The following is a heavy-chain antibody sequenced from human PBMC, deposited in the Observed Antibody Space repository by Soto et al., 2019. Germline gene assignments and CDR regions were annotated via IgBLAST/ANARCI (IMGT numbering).Heavy chain of an antibody. CDR3: ARAYDYIWGIYRSYYFDY. J-gene: IGHJ4*02. V-gene: IGHV1-3*01. D-gene: IGHD3-16*02. Sequence: QVQLVQSGAEVKKPGASVKVSCKASGYTFTSYAMHWVRQAPGQRLEWMGWINAGNGNTKYSQKFQGRVTITRDTSASTAYMELSSLRSEDTAVYYCARAYDYIWGIYRSYYFDYWGQGTLVTVSS. CDR1: GYTFTSYA. CDR2: INAGNGNT.